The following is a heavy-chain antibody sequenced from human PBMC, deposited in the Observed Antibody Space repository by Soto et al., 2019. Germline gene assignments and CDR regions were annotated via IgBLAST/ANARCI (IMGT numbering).Heavy chain of an antibody. V-gene: IGHV3-7*01. D-gene: IGHD6-19*01. CDR1: GFIFSSYW. Sequence: GGSLRLSCAASGFIFSSYWMNWVRQAPGKGLEWVASINQDGREKYYVDSVKGRFTISRDNAKNSLYLQVNSLRAEDTAVYYCARDGEEAGLYFDYWGQGTLVTVSA. J-gene: IGHJ4*02. CDR2: INQDGREK. CDR3: ARDGEEAGLYFDY.